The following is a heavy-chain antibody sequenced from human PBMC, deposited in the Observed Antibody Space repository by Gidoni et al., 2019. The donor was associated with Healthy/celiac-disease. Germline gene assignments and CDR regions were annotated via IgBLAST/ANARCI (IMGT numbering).Heavy chain of an antibody. V-gene: IGHV4-39*01. D-gene: IGHD2-2*01. CDR1: GGSTRSRSYY. CDR3: ARLPLGYCSSTSCYEGGYFDY. CDR2: IYSSGST. J-gene: IGHJ4*02. Sequence: QLQLPESGPGLVTPSETLSLTCTVSGGSTRSRSYYWARIRQPPGKGLEWTGSIYSSGSTYYNPSLKSRVTISVDTSKNQFSLKLSSGTAADTAVYYCARLPLGYCSSTSCYEGGYFDYWGQGTLVTVSS.